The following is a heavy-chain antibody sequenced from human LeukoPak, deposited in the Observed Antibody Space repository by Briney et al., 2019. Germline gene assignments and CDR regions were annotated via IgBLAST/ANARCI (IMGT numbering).Heavy chain of an antibody. V-gene: IGHV5-51*01. CDR2: IYPGDSDT. D-gene: IGHD4-11*01. CDR1: GCTFTTYW. Sequence: GESLKISCKGSGCTFTTYWIAWVRQMPGKGMEWMGFIYPGDSDTRYSPSFQGQVTISADKSISTAYLQWSSLEASDTAMYYCARQSAITTDYWGQGTLVTVSS. CDR3: ARQSAITTDY. J-gene: IGHJ4*02.